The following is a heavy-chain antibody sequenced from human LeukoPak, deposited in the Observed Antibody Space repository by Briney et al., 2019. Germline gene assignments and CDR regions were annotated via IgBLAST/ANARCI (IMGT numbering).Heavy chain of an antibody. CDR2: ISAYNGNT. J-gene: IGHJ4*02. V-gene: IGHV1-18*01. CDR1: GYTFTSYG. D-gene: IGHD5-18*01. CDR3: ARDQSPLTAMTLGPPAN. Sequence: ASVKVSCKASGYTFTSYGISWVRQAPGQGLEWMGWISAYNGNTNYAQKLQGRVTMTTDTSTSTAYMELRSLRSDDTAVYYCARDQSPLTAMTLGPPANWGQGTLVTVSS.